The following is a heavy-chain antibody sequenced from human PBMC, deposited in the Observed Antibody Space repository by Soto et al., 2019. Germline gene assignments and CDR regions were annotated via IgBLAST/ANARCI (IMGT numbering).Heavy chain of an antibody. Sequence: QVQLVQSGAEVKNPGASVKVSCKASGYTFTRYGIGWARQAPGQGLEWMGWINTYNGNTNYAQNVQGRVTLTTDTSTSTAYMELKSLRSNDTAIYSCAMVDGYATPRPHDVCGPGTTVIVSS. CDR1: GYTFTRYG. D-gene: IGHD5-18*01. CDR2: INTYNGNT. V-gene: IGHV1-18*01. J-gene: IGHJ6*02. CDR3: AMVDGYATPRPHDV.